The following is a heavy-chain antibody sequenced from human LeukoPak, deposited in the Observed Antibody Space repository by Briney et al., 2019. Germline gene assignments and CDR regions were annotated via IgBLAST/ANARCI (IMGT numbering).Heavy chain of an antibody. CDR1: GFTFSNYA. V-gene: IGHV3-23*01. J-gene: IGHJ4*02. CDR3: VIWGDYDVLTGYYVPDY. D-gene: IGHD3-9*01. Sequence: PGPSLRLSCVASGFTFSNYAMSWVRQAPGKGLELVSAITGSGTSTYYADSLKGRFTISRDNSKNTVFLQMNSLRHEDTAIYYCVIWGDYDVLTGYYVPDYWGQGTLVTVSS. CDR2: ITGSGTST.